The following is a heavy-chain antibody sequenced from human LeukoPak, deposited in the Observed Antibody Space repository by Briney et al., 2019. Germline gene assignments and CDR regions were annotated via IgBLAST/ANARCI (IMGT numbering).Heavy chain of an antibody. CDR2: VSSDGGTK. D-gene: IGHD6-6*01. V-gene: IGHV3-30*18. CDR3: TKEGDGAARFAFDI. J-gene: IGHJ3*02. CDR1: GFTFSSYG. Sequence: PGGSLRLSCAASGFTFSSYGMHWVRQAPGKGLEWAAVVSSDGGTKYYADSVKGRFTISRDNSKNTLYLQVNSLKTEDTAVYYCTKEGDGAARFAFDIWGQGTMVTVSS.